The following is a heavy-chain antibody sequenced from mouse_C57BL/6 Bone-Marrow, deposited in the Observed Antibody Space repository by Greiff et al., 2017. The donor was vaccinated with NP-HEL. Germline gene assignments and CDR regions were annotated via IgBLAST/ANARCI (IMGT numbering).Heavy chain of an antibody. CDR1: GFSLTSYG. V-gene: IGHV2-5*01. CDR2: IWRGGST. Sequence: VKLQESGPGLVQPSQSLSITCTVSGFSLTSYGVHWVRQSPGKGLEWLGVIWRGGSTDYNAAFMSRLSITKDNSKSQVFFKMNSLQADDTAIYYCATYYYGSSHWYFDVWGTGTTVTGSS. J-gene: IGHJ1*03. CDR3: ATYYYGSSHWYFDV. D-gene: IGHD1-1*01.